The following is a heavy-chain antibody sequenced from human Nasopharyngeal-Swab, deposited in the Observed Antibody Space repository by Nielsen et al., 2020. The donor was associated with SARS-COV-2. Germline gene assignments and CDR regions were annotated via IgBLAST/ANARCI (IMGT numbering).Heavy chain of an antibody. CDR3: AKVPARAAIRPADH. CDR2: IWFDGSNK. CDR1: GFTYNDFA. Sequence: GGSLRLSCAASGFTYNDFAMHWVRQAPGKGLEWVAVIWFDGSNKYYADSVRGRFTISRDNSKNTLFLQMDSLRADDTALYHCAKVPARAAIRPADHWGQGTRVTVSS. J-gene: IGHJ4*02. D-gene: IGHD2-2*02. V-gene: IGHV3-33*06.